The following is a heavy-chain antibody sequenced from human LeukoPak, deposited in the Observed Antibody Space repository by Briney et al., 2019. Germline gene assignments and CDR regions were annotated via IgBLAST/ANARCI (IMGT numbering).Heavy chain of an antibody. V-gene: IGHV1-2*02. Sequence: ASVKVSCKAFGYTFTGYYMHWVRQAPGQGLGWLGWINPNSGGTNYAQKFQGRVTMTRDTSINSAYMELSRLKSGDTAVYYCARVVIAATGPGYFDYWGQGTLVTVSS. D-gene: IGHD6-13*01. CDR1: GYTFTGYY. CDR3: ARVVIAATGPGYFDY. J-gene: IGHJ4*02. CDR2: INPNSGGT.